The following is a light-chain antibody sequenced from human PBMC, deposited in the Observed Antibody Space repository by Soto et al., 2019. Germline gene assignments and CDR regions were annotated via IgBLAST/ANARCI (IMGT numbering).Light chain of an antibody. Sequence: QSVLTQSPSASGTPGQRVTISCSGSSSNIGSNYVYWYQQLPGTAPKLLIYRNDERPSGVPDRFSGSKSDTSASLAISGLRSEDEADYFCAAWDDSLCAAVFGGGTKVTVL. CDR1: SSNIGSNY. V-gene: IGLV1-47*01. CDR2: RND. CDR3: AAWDDSLCAAV. J-gene: IGLJ2*01.